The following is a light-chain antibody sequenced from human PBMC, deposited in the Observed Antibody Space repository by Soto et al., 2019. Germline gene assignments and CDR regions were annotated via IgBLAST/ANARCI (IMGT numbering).Light chain of an antibody. CDR3: AAWDGSLNGWV. CDR1: SSNIGSNT. V-gene: IGLV1-44*01. CDR2: WHD. Sequence: QSVLTQPPSASGTPGQRVTISCSGSSSNIGSNTVNWYQHLPGTAPKLLIYWHDQRPSGVPDRFSGSKSGTSASLAISGRQSEDEADYYCAAWDGSLNGWVFGGGTKLTVL. J-gene: IGLJ3*02.